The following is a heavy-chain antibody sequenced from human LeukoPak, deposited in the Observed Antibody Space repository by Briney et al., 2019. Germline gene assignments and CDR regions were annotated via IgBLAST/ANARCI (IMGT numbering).Heavy chain of an antibody. Sequence: SETLSLTCTVSGASISSDYWSWIRQPPGRRPEWIGYIYSSGTTKYSPSLQSRVTISIDTSKNQFSLKLTSMTAADTAVYFCSRLLPSRPDFYFDYWGQGTLVTVSS. CDR2: IYSSGTT. CDR3: SRLLPSRPDFYFDY. V-gene: IGHV4-4*09. D-gene: IGHD6-6*01. CDR1: GASISSDY. J-gene: IGHJ4*02.